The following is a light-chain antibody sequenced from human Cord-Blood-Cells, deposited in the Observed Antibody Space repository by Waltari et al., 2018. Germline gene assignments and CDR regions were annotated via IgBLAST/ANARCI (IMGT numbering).Light chain of an antibody. Sequence: QSALTQPASVSGSPGQSITISCTGTSSDVGGYNYVSWYQQHPGKAPKLRIYEVSNRPSGVSNRFAGSKYGNTAYLTISGLQAEDEADDYCSSYTSSSTPVVFGGGTKLTVL. CDR3: SSYTSSSTPVV. CDR1: SSDVGGYNY. J-gene: IGLJ2*01. CDR2: EVS. V-gene: IGLV2-14*01.